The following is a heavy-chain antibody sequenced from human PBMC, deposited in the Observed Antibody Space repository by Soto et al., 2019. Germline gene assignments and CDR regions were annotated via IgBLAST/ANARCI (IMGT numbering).Heavy chain of an antibody. Sequence: PGGSLRLSCTASGFTFGDYAMSWFRQAPGKGLEWVGFIRSKAYGGTTEYAASVKGRFTISRDDSKSIAYLQMNSLKTEDTAVYYCTREAALGMRPYYYYGMDVWGQGTTVTVSS. CDR2: IRSKAYGGTT. CDR1: GFTFGDYA. J-gene: IGHJ6*02. D-gene: IGHD7-27*01. V-gene: IGHV3-49*03. CDR3: TREAALGMRPYYYYGMDV.